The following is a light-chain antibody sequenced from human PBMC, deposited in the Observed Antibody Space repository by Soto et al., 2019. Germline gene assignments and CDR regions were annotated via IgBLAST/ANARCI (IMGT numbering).Light chain of an antibody. CDR3: QHYNNWPRT. J-gene: IGKJ1*01. V-gene: IGKV3-15*01. Sequence: ETVMTQSPATLSVSPGERATLSCRASQSVSSNLAWYQQKPGQAPRLLIYGASTRATGIPARFSGSGSGTEFTLTISGLQSEDFAVYYCQHYNNWPRTFGQGTKVEIK. CDR1: QSVSSN. CDR2: GAS.